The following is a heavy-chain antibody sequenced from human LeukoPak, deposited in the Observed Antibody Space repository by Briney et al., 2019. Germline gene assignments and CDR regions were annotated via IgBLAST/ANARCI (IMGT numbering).Heavy chain of an antibody. V-gene: IGHV3-23*01. CDR2: ITGSGGST. CDR1: GFTFDDYA. CDR3: AKSPYSSGWLHYY. D-gene: IGHD6-19*01. Sequence: GGSLRLSCAASGFTFDDYAMHWVRQAPGKGLEWVSAITGSGGSTYYADSVKGRFTISRDNSKNTLYLQMNSLRAEDTAVYYCAKSPYSSGWLHYYWGQGTLVTVSS. J-gene: IGHJ4*02.